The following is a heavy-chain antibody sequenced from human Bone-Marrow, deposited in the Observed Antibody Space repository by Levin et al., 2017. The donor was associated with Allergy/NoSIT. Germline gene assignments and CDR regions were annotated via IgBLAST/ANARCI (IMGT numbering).Heavy chain of an antibody. Sequence: GGSLRLSCAASGFTFSSYGMHWARQAPGKGLEWVAVISYDGSNKYYADSVKGRFTISRDNSKNTLYLQMNSLRAEDTAVYYCAKDQIRRIVLVPAAVGNWGQGTLVTVSS. J-gene: IGHJ4*02. D-gene: IGHD2-2*01. CDR2: ISYDGSNK. V-gene: IGHV3-30*18. CDR1: GFTFSSYG. CDR3: AKDQIRRIVLVPAAVGN.